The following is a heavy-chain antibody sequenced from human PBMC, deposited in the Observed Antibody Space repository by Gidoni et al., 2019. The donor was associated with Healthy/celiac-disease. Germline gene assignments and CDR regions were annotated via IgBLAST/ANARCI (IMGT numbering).Heavy chain of an antibody. J-gene: IGHJ4*02. CDR3: TTDVPSGSYSNY. D-gene: IGHD1-26*01. CDR2: IKSKTYGGTT. Sequence: EVQLVASGGGLVKPGGSLRLSCAASGFTFSNAWVSWVRQAPGKGRECVGRIKSKTYGGTTDYSAPVKSRFTISRDDSKNTRYLQMNSLKTEDTAVYEGTTDVPSGSYSNYWGQGTLVTVSS. V-gene: IGHV3-15*01. CDR1: GFTFSNAW.